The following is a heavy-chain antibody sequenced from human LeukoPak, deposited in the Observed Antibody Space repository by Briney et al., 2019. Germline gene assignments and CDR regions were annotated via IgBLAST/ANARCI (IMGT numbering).Heavy chain of an antibody. D-gene: IGHD6-13*01. CDR1: GGSISSYY. V-gene: IGHV4-59*01. J-gene: IGHJ4*02. CDR2: IYYSGST. CDR3: ARSYSSSSSWYDY. Sequence: TSETLSLTCTVSGGSISSYYWSWIRQPPGKGLEWIGYIYYSGSTNYNPSLKSRVTISVDTSKNQFSLKLSSVTAADTAVYYCARSYSSSSSWYDYWGQGTLVTVSS.